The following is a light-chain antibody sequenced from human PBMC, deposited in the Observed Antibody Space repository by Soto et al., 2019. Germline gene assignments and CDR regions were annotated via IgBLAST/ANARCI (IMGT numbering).Light chain of an antibody. V-gene: IGKV3-11*01. J-gene: IGKJ5*01. CDR1: QSVSGY. CDR3: QQRSTWPST. CDR2: DAS. Sequence: EVVLTQSPGRLSVSPGDRAARSYRASQSVSGYVAWYQQKRGQAPRLLIYDASNRATGIPARFSGSGSGTDFTLTITSLEPEDFAVYYCQQRSTWPSTFGQGTLLEIK.